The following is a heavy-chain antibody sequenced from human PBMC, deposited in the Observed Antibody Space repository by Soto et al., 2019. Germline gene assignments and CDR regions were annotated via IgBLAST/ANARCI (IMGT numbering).Heavy chain of an antibody. CDR3: AKPKYYDFWSGYDKYNWFDP. CDR2: ISGSGGST. Sequence: GGSLRLSCAASGFTFSSYAMSWVRQAPGKGLEWVSAISGSGGSTYYADSVKGRFTISRDNSKNTLYLQMNSLRAEDTAVYYCAKPKYYDFWSGYDKYNWFDPWGQGTLVTVSS. CDR1: GFTFSSYA. D-gene: IGHD3-3*01. J-gene: IGHJ5*02. V-gene: IGHV3-23*01.